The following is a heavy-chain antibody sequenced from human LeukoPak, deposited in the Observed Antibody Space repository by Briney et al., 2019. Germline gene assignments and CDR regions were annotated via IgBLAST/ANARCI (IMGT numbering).Heavy chain of an antibody. CDR3: ARACEYCSGGSCYSWFDP. Sequence: ASVKVSCKASGYTFTGYYMHWVRQAPGQGLEWMGWINPNSGGTNYAQKFQGRVTMTRDTSISTAYMELSRLRSDDTAVYYCARACEYCSGGSCYSWFDPWGQGTLVTVSS. J-gene: IGHJ5*02. CDR1: GYTFTGYY. V-gene: IGHV1-2*02. CDR2: INPNSGGT. D-gene: IGHD2-15*01.